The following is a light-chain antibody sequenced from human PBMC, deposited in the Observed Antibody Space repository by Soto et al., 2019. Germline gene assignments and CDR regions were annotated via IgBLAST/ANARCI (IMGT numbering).Light chain of an antibody. Sequence: QSALTQPPSLSGTPGQSGTISCSGSSSNIEGNTVHWYQHLPGTAPKLLIYIDHNRPSGIPDRFSGSKSGTSASLAISGLQSEDEADYYCATWDDDLSAAVFGGGTQLTVL. CDR1: SSNIEGNT. CDR3: ATWDDDLSAAV. CDR2: IDH. J-gene: IGLJ7*01. V-gene: IGLV1-44*01.